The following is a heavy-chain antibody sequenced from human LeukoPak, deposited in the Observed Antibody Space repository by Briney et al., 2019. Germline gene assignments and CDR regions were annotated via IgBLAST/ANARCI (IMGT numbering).Heavy chain of an antibody. CDR2: MNPNSGNT. Sequence: GASVKVSCKASGYTFTSYDINWVRQATGQGPEWMGWMNPNSGNTGYAQKFQGRVTMTRNTSISTAYMELSSLRSEDTAVYYCARGRLHGGTKLVLNYWGQGTLVTVSS. CDR3: ARGRLHGGTKLVLNY. V-gene: IGHV1-8*01. D-gene: IGHD6-13*01. J-gene: IGHJ4*02. CDR1: GYTFTSYD.